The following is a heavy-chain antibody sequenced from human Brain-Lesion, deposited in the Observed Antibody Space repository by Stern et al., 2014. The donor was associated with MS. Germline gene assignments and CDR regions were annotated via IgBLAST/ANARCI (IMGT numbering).Heavy chain of an antibody. J-gene: IGHJ4*02. CDR2: IYSSGFT. D-gene: IGHD1-26*01. CDR3: ARHDSVPRPSQLYSARDRGPGYFDY. Sequence: VQLVESGPGLVKPSETLSLTCTVSGGSISSSTYYWAWLRPPPGKGLEWLGNIYSSGFTYYNPSLKSRVTLSVDMSKNQFSLKLSSVTAADTAIYYCARHDSVPRPSQLYSARDRGPGYFDYWGQGTLVTVSS. CDR1: GGSISSSTYY. V-gene: IGHV4-39*01.